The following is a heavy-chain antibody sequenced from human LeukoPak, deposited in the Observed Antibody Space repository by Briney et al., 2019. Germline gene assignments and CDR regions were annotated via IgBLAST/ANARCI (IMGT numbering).Heavy chain of an antibody. Sequence: QPGVSLRLSCAASGFTFSTFAMIWVRQPPGKGLEWVSSIFPSGGEIHYADSVRGRFTISRDNSKSTLSLQMNSLRAEDTAVYYCARGDPSYCTSCYRVGFDYWGQGTLVTVSS. J-gene: IGHJ4*02. CDR1: GFTFSTFA. V-gene: IGHV3-23*01. CDR2: IFPSGGEI. D-gene: IGHD2-2*01. CDR3: ARGDPSYCTSCYRVGFDY.